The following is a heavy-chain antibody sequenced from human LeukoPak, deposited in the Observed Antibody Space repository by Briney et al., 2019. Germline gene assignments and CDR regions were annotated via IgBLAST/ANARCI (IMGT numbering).Heavy chain of an antibody. D-gene: IGHD4-17*01. V-gene: IGHV3-21*01. CDR1: GFTFSSYS. Sequence: GGSLRLSCAASGFTFSSYSMNWVHQAPGKGLEWVSSISSSSSYIYYADSVKGRFTISRDNAKNSLYLQMNSLRAEDTAVYYCARDDETTVTRNWGQGTLVTVSS. J-gene: IGHJ4*02. CDR3: ARDDETTVTRN. CDR2: ISSSSSYI.